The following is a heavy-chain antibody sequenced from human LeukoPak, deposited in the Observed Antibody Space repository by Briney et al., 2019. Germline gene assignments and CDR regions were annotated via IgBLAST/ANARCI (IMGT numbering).Heavy chain of an antibody. J-gene: IGHJ4*02. CDR3: ARGYCSSTSCWNYFDY. D-gene: IGHD2-2*01. Sequence: SSETLSLTCAVYGGSFSGYYWSWIRQPPGKGLEWIGEINHSGSTNYNPSLKSRVTISVDTSKNQFSLKLSSVTAADTAAYYCARGYCSSTSCWNYFDYWGQGTLVTVSS. CDR2: INHSGST. CDR1: GGSFSGYY. V-gene: IGHV4-34*01.